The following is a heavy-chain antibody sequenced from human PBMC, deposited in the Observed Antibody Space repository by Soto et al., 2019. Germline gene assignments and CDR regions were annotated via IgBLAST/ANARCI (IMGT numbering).Heavy chain of an antibody. CDR3: ARGRDSSSPFDY. V-gene: IGHV4-59*01. Sequence: PSETLSLTCTVSGGSISSYYWSWIRQPPGKGLEWIGYIYYSGSTNYNPSLKSRVTISVDTSKNQFSLKLSSVTAADTAVYYCARGRDSSSPFDYWGQGTLVTVS. J-gene: IGHJ4*02. CDR2: IYYSGST. CDR1: GGSISSYY. D-gene: IGHD6-13*01.